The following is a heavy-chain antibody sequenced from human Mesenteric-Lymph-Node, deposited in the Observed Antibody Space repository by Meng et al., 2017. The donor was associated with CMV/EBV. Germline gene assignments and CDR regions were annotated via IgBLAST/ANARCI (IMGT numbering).Heavy chain of an antibody. V-gene: IGHV1-2*02. CDR1: GYTFTGYY. CDR3: ARDKGDIRDRTAAGFYFDY. J-gene: IGHJ4*02. Sequence: SVKVSCKASGYTFTGYYMHWVRQAPGQGLEWMGWINPNSGGTNYAQKFQGRVTMTRDTSISTAYMELSRLRSDDTAVYYCARDKGDIRDRTAAGFYFDYWGQGTLVTVSS. D-gene: IGHD6-13*01. CDR2: INPNSGGT.